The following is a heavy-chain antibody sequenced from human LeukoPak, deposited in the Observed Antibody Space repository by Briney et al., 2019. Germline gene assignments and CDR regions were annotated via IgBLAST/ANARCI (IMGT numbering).Heavy chain of an antibody. D-gene: IGHD5-12*01. CDR3: ARVLRGYSGYDLGLIQH. CDR1: GDSISSYY. V-gene: IGHV4-59*01. Sequence: SETLSLTCAVYGDSISSYYWSWIRQPPGKGLEWIGNMDYSGNTNYNPSLKSRVSISVDTAKNQFSLKLSSVTAADTAVYYCARVLRGYSGYDLGLIQHWGQGTLVTVSS. J-gene: IGHJ1*01. CDR2: MDYSGNT.